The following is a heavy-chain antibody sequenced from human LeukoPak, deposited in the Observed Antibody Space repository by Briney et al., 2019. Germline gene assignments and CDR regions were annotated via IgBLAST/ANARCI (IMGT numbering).Heavy chain of an antibody. CDR1: GGTFSSYA. J-gene: IGHJ3*02. CDR2: IIPIFGAA. V-gene: IGHV1-69*13. CDR3: ARVGGYCSSTSCYGAFDI. D-gene: IGHD2-2*01. Sequence: ASVKVSCKASGGTFSSYAVDWVRQAPGQGLEWMGGIIPIFGAANYAQKFQGRVTITAVESTSTAYMELSSLKSEDTALYYCARVGGYCSSTSCYGAFDIWGQGTMVTVSS.